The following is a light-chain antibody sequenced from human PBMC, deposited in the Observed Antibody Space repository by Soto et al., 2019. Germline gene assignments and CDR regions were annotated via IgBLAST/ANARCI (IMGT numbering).Light chain of an antibody. Sequence: IVFTQSPGTLSLSPGEKTTLSCRASQSISRYLAWYQQKPGQGPRLLIYGASSRATGTPDRFSGSGSGTDYTLTISSLQSEDFAVYYCQQYNNWWTFGQGTKVDIK. CDR1: QSISRY. J-gene: IGKJ1*01. CDR2: GAS. V-gene: IGKV3D-15*01. CDR3: QQYNNWWT.